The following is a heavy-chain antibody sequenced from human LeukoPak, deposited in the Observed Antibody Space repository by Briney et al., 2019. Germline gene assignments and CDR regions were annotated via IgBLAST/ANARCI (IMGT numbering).Heavy chain of an antibody. CDR2: ISAYNGNT. V-gene: IGHV1-18*01. J-gene: IGHJ6*02. CDR1: GYTFTSYG. CDR3: ARDTKMASSGWYGYYYYGMDV. Sequence: ASVKVSCKASGYTFTSYGISWVRQAPGQGFEWMGWISAYNGNTNYAQKLQGRVTMTTDTSTSTAYMELRSLRSDDTAVYYCARDTKMASSGWYGYYYYGMDVWGQGTTVTVSS. D-gene: IGHD6-19*01.